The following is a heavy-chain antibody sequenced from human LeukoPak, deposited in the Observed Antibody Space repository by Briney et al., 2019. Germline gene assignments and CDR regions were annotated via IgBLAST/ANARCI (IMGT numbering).Heavy chain of an antibody. CDR2: VYHSGAT. CDR3: ARDSSGTLSGGGWFDP. Sequence: SETLSLTCSVSNYSISDGCYWGWIRQPPGKGLEWIGGVYHSGATYYTPSLKSRVTISVDTSKNQFSLNLTSVTAADTAVYYCARDSSGTLSGGGWFDPWGQGTLVTVSS. V-gene: IGHV4-38-2*02. J-gene: IGHJ5*02. CDR1: NYSISDGCY. D-gene: IGHD6-19*01.